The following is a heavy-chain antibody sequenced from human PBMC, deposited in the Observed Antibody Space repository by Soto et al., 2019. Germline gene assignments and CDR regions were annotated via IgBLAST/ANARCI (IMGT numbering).Heavy chain of an antibody. J-gene: IGHJ5*02. CDR3: ARSNSGYYKWFDP. D-gene: IGHD3-22*01. CDR1: GDSISSSNYY. CDR2: IYYSGIT. V-gene: IGHV4-39*01. Sequence: ETLSLTCTVSGDSISSSNYYWGWIRQPPGKGLEWIANIYYSGITYCNPSLKSRVAISVDTSKNQFSLKLSSVSAADTAIYYCARSNSGYYKWFDPWGQGTLVTVSS.